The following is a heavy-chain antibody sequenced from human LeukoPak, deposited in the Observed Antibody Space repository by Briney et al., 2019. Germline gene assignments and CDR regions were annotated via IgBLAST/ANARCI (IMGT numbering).Heavy chain of an antibody. CDR1: GFNFNYYA. CDR2: IGGSGIRT. CDR3: AKDRFGHTDQRPLAVDS. V-gene: IGHV3-23*01. D-gene: IGHD3-10*01. J-gene: IGHJ4*02. Sequence: GGSLKLSCAASGFNFNYYAMTWVRQAPGKGLEWVSGIGGSGIRTYYADSVRGRFTVSRDNSKNILTLHLSSLRVEDTALYYCAKDRFGHTDQRPLAVDSWGQGTLVTVSS.